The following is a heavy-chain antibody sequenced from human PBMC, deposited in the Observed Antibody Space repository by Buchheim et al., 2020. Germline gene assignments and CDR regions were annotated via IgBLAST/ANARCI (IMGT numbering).Heavy chain of an antibody. CDR1: GFTFSSYG. Sequence: QVQLVESGGGVVQPGRSLRLSCAASGFTFSSYGMHWVRQAPGKGLEWVAVIWYDGSNKYYADSVKGRFTISRDNSKNTLYLQMNSLIAEDTAVYYCAREGGSGWYVAYYFDYWGQGTL. CDR3: AREGGSGWYVAYYFDY. CDR2: IWYDGSNK. V-gene: IGHV3-33*01. D-gene: IGHD6-19*01. J-gene: IGHJ4*02.